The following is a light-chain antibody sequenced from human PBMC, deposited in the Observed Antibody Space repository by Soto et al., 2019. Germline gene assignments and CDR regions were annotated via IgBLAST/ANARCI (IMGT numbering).Light chain of an antibody. CDR2: KAS. CDR1: QGIGNA. Sequence: AIQMTQSPSSLSASVGDRVTISCRASQGIGNALGWYQQKPGKAPKLLIYKASTLKSGVPSRFSGSGSGTDFTLTISSLQPEDFATYYCLQDYNYPITFGQGTRLE. J-gene: IGKJ5*01. V-gene: IGKV1-6*01. CDR3: LQDYNYPIT.